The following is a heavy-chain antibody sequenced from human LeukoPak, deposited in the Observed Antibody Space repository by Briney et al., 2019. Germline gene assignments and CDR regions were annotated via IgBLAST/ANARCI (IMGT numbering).Heavy chain of an antibody. CDR3: ASYHTAMDEDYFDY. Sequence: PGGSLRLSCAASGFTFSSYWMHWVRQAPGKGLVWVSRINSDGSSTSYADSVKGRFTISRDNAKNTLYLQTNRLRAEDTAVYYCASYHTAMDEDYFDYWGQGTLVTVSS. CDR1: GFTFSSYW. D-gene: IGHD5-18*01. CDR2: INSDGSST. V-gene: IGHV3-74*01. J-gene: IGHJ4*02.